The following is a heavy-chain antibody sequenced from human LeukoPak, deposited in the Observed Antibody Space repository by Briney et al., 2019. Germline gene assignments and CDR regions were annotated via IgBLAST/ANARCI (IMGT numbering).Heavy chain of an antibody. CDR3: ARVTYYDFWSGSNYFDY. CDR2: INHSGST. V-gene: IGHV4-34*01. CDR1: GGSFSGYY. Sequence: PSETLSLTCAVYGGSFSGYYWSWIRQPPGKGLEWIGEINHSGSTNYNPSLKSRVTISVDTSKNQFSLKLSSVTAADTAVYYRARVTYYDFWSGSNYFDYWGQGTLVTVSS. J-gene: IGHJ4*02. D-gene: IGHD3-3*01.